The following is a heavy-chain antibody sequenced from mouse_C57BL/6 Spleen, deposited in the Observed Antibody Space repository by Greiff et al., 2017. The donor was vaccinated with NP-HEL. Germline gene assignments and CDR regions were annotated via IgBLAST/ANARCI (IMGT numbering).Heavy chain of an antibody. Sequence: VQLQQSGAELVKPGASVKISCKASGYTFTDYYINWVKQRPGQGLEWIGKIGPGSGSTYYNEKFKGKATLTADKSSSTAYRQLSSLTSEDPAVYFRARARITTVVAEDYAMDYWGQGTSVTVSS. CDR1: GYTFTDYY. V-gene: IGHV1-77*01. D-gene: IGHD1-1*01. J-gene: IGHJ4*01. CDR2: IGPGSGST. CDR3: ARARITTVVAEDYAMDY.